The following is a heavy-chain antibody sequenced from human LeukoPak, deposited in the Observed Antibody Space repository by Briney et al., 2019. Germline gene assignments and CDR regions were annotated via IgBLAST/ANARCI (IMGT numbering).Heavy chain of an antibody. D-gene: IGHD3-3*01. Sequence: SETLSLTCAVYGGSFSGYYWSWIRQPPGKGLEWIGEINHSGSTNYNPSLKSRVTISVDTSMNQFSLKLSSVTAADTAVYYCARRQGGFWSGYYPKPEYFDYWGQGTLVTVSS. CDR3: ARRQGGFWSGYYPKPEYFDY. J-gene: IGHJ4*02. CDR2: INHSGST. CDR1: GGSFSGYY. V-gene: IGHV4-34*01.